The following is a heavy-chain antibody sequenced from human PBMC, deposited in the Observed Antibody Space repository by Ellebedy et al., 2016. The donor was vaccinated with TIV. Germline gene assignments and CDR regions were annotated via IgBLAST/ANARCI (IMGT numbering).Heavy chain of an antibody. J-gene: IGHJ5*02. D-gene: IGHD5-24*01. CDR3: ARDSWPEMATSNNWFDP. CDR1: GYTFTSYG. CDR2: ISAYNGNT. Sequence: ASVKVSCKASGYTFTSYGISWVRQAPGQGLEWMGWISAYNGNTNYAQKLQGRVTMTTDTSTSTAYMELRSLRSDDTAVYYCARDSWPEMATSNNWFDPWGQGTLVTVSS. V-gene: IGHV1-18*01.